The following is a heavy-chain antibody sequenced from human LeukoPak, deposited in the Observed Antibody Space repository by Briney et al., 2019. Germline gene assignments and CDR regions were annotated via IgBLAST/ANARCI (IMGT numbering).Heavy chain of an antibody. J-gene: IGHJ3*02. D-gene: IGHD1-26*01. CDR2: ISSSSSYI. CDR1: GFTFGSYS. CDR3: ARYCYGIVGATCYAFDI. V-gene: IGHV3-21*01. Sequence: GGSLRLSCAASGFTFGSYSMNWVRQAPGNGLERVSSISSSSSYIYYADSVKGRFTISRDNAKNSLYLQMNSLRAEDTAVYYCARYCYGIVGATCYAFDIWGQGTMVTVSS.